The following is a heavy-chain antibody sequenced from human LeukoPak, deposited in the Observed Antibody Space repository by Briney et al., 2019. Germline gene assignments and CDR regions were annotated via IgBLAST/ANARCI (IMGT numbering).Heavy chain of an antibody. CDR1: GGSFSGYY. CDR2: INHSGST. D-gene: IGHD6-13*01. Sequence: SETLSLTCAVYGGSFSGYYWSWIRQPPGKGLEWIGEINHSGSTNYNPSLKSRVTISVDTSKNQFSLKLSSVTAADTAVYYCARDGYSSSWYSLDYWGQGTLVTVSS. CDR3: ARDGYSSSWYSLDY. V-gene: IGHV4-34*01. J-gene: IGHJ4*02.